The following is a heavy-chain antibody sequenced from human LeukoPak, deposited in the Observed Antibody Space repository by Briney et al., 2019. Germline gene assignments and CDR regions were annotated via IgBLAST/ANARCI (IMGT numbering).Heavy chain of an antibody. J-gene: IGHJ4*02. CDR1: GDSISNHNYF. Sequence: SETLSLTFTVSGDSISNHNYFWGWIRQPPGKGLEWIGSIHYIGSTYFNLSLKSRVTVSVDTSKNHFSLKLSSVTAADTGVYYCATCVYSSGWHPFFDYWGQGAPVIVSS. CDR2: IHYIGST. D-gene: IGHD6-19*01. CDR3: ATCVYSSGWHPFFDY. V-gene: IGHV4-39*02.